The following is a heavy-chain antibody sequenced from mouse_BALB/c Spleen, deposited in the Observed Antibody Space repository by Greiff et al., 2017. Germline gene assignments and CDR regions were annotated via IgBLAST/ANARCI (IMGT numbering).Heavy chain of an antibody. Sequence: QVQLQQSGPELVKPGASVKISCKASGYAFSSSWMNWVKQRPGQGLEWIGRLYPGDGDTNYNGKFKGKATLTADKSSSTAYMQLSSLTSVDSAVYVCARSNYYGYAWFAYWGQGTLVTVSA. CDR1: GYAFSSSW. CDR3: ARSNYYGYAWFAY. J-gene: IGHJ3*01. CDR2: LYPGDGDT. V-gene: IGHV1-82*01. D-gene: IGHD2-2*01.